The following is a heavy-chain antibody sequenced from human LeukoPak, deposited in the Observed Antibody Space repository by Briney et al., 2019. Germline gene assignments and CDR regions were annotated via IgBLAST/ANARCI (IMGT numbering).Heavy chain of an antibody. CDR2: ITDDATT. CDR1: GFTFSSAW. D-gene: IGHD1-26*01. J-gene: IGHJ4*02. Sequence: GGSLRLSCAASGFTFSSAWMHWVRQAPGTGLVWVSRITDDATTAYADSVKGRFTISRDNAKNILYLQMISLRAEDTAVYYCVRDRVGPDYWGQGTLVTVSS. CDR3: VRDRVGPDY. V-gene: IGHV3-74*03.